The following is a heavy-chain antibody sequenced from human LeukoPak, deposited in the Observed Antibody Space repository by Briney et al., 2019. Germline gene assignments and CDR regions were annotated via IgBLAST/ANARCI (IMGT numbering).Heavy chain of an antibody. D-gene: IGHD1-1*01. V-gene: IGHV4-59*01. Sequence: PSETLSLTCTVSGGSISSYYWSWIRQPPGKGLEWIGYIYYSGSTNYNPSLKSRVTISVDTSKNQFSLKLSSVTAADTAVYYCARFIAAGTTADYWGQGTLVTVSS. CDR3: ARFIAAGTTADY. CDR1: GGSISSYY. J-gene: IGHJ4*02. CDR2: IYYSGST.